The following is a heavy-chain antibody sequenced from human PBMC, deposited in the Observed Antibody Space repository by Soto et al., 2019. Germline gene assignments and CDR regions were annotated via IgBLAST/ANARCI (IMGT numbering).Heavy chain of an antibody. D-gene: IGHD6-13*01. J-gene: IGHJ4*02. Sequence: GGSLRLSCAASEFTFSSYAMSWVRQAPGKGLEWVSAISGSGGSTYYADSVKGRFTISRDTSKNTLYLQMSSLRVEDTALYYCAKSYRSNWYEYFDNWGQGAVGT. CDR3: AKSYRSNWYEYFDN. CDR2: ISGSGGST. CDR1: EFTFSSYA. V-gene: IGHV3-23*01.